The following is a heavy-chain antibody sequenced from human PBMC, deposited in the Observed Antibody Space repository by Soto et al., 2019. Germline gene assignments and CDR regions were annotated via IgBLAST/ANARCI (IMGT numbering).Heavy chain of an antibody. V-gene: IGHV4-30-2*01. CDR2: IYHSGST. J-gene: IGHJ5*02. CDR3: ARGQAAAPRGLDH. Sequence: TRSLTCAVAGCSISSGGYSWSWIRQPPGKGMEWIGYIYHSGSTYYNPSLKSRVTISVDRSKDQFSLKLSSVTAADTAVYYCARGQAAAPRGLDHWGQGALVTVSS. CDR1: GCSISSGGYS. D-gene: IGHD6-13*01.